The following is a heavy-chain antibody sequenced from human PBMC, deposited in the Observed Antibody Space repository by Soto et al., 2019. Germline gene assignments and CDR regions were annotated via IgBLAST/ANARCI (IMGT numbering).Heavy chain of an antibody. J-gene: IGHJ3*01. CDR3: ARGHQYGGNSDAFEF. CDR2: IIPFFGSV. D-gene: IGHD2-21*02. CDR1: GLTFSSST. Sequence: QVHLVQSGAEVKKPGSSVKVSCKASGLTFSSSTLTWVRQAPGQGPEWMGGIIPFFGSVDYAQKFQDRVTITEDVSTSTTYMELRSLRSEDTAVYYCARGHQYGGNSDAFEFWGQGTVVTVSS. V-gene: IGHV1-69*12.